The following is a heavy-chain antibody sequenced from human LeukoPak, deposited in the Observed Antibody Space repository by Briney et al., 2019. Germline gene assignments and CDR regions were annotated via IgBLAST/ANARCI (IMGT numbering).Heavy chain of an antibody. CDR2: INPNSGGT. CDR3: ARVWTTVTTLDY. Sequence: ASVKVSCKASGYTLTGYYMHWVRQAPGQGLEWMGWINPNSGGTNYAQKFQGRVTMTRDTSISTAYMELSRLRSDDTAVYYCARVWTTVTTLDYWGQGTLVTVSS. CDR1: GYTLTGYY. J-gene: IGHJ4*02. V-gene: IGHV1-2*02. D-gene: IGHD4-17*01.